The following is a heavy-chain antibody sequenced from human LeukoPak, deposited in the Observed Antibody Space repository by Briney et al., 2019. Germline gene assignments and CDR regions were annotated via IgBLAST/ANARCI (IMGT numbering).Heavy chain of an antibody. CDR1: GFTFSSYS. CDR2: ISSSSSTI. CDR3: ARENWNYVSWFDP. D-gene: IGHD1-7*01. V-gene: IGHV3-48*02. J-gene: IGHJ5*02. Sequence: GGSLRLSCAASGFTFSSYSMNWVRQAPGKGLEWVSYISSSSSTIYYADSVKGRFTISRDNAKNSLYLQMSSLRDEDTAVYYCARENWNYVSWFDPWGQGTLVTVSS.